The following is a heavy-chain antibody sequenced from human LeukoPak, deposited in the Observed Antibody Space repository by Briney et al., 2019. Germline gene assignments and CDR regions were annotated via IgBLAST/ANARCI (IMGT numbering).Heavy chain of an antibody. CDR2: INPSGGST. J-gene: IGHJ4*02. Sequence: ATVKVSCKASGYXFTSYYMHWVRQAPGQGPEWMGIINPSGGSTSYAQKFQGRVTMTRDTSTSTFYMELRSLKSEDTAVYYCARPHSGSKFDCFDYWGQGALATVSS. CDR3: ARPHSGSKFDCFDY. D-gene: IGHD1-26*01. V-gene: IGHV1-46*01. CDR1: GYXFTSYY.